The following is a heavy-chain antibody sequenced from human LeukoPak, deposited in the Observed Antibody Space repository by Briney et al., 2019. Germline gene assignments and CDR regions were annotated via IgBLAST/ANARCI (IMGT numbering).Heavy chain of an antibody. V-gene: IGHV4-59*08. CDR3: ATGGDSSGWYFDY. CDR2: IYYSEST. D-gene: IGHD6-19*01. J-gene: IGHJ4*02. CDR1: GGSISSYY. Sequence: SETLSLTCTVSGGSISSYYWSWIRQPPGKGLEWIGYIYYSESTNYNPSLKSRVTISVDTSKNQFSLKLSSVTAADTAVYYCATGGDSSGWYFDYWGQGTLVTVSS.